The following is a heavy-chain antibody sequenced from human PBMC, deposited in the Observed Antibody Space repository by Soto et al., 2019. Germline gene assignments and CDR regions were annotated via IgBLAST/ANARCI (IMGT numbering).Heavy chain of an antibody. V-gene: IGHV3-21*06. Sequence: PGESLRLSCAASGFTFTRYSMNWVRQAPGKGLEWVSSISSTTNYIYYGDSMKGRFTISRDNAKNSLYLEMNSLRAEDTAVYYCARESEDLTSNFDYWGQGTLVTVS. CDR2: ISSTTNYI. J-gene: IGHJ4*02. CDR3: ARESEDLTSNFDY. CDR1: GFTFTRYS.